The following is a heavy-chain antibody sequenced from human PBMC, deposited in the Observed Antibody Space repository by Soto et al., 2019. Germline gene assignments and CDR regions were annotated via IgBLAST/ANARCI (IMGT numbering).Heavy chain of an antibody. Sequence: VGSLRLSCAASGFTFSDYYMSWIRQAPGKGLEWVSYISSSSSYTNYADSVKGRFTISRDNAKNSLYLQMNSLRAEDTAVYYCARDNWGHYYDSSGPLDYWGQGTLVTVSS. CDR3: ARDNWGHYYDSSGPLDY. V-gene: IGHV3-11*06. J-gene: IGHJ4*02. D-gene: IGHD3-22*01. CDR1: GFTFSDYY. CDR2: ISSSSSYT.